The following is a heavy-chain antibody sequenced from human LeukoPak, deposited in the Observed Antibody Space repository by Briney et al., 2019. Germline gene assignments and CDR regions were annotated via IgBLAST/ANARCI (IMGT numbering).Heavy chain of an antibody. CDR1: GGSISSSSYY. D-gene: IGHD3-22*01. J-gene: IGHJ4*02. V-gene: IGHV4-39*01. CDR3: ARHGSPGYDSSGYYSL. Sequence: SETLSLTCTVSGGSISSSSYYWGWIRQPPGKGLEWIGSIYYSGSTYYNPSLKSRVTISVDTSKNQFSLKLSSVTAADTAVYYCARHGSPGYDSSGYYSLWGQGTLVTVSS. CDR2: IYYSGST.